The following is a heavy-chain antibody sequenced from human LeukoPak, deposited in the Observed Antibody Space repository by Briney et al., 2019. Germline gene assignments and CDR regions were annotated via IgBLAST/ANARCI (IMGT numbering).Heavy chain of an antibody. V-gene: IGHV1-8*02. CDR2: MNPNSGNT. J-gene: IGHJ5*02. Sequence: ASVKVSCKASGYTFTSYGISWVRQATGQGLEWMGWMNPNSGNTGYAQKFQGRVTMTRNTSISTAYMELSSLRSEDTAVYYCARFGHIYYGSGSYPNWFDPWGQGTLVTVSS. CDR3: ARFGHIYYGSGSYPNWFDP. CDR1: GYTFTSYG. D-gene: IGHD3-10*01.